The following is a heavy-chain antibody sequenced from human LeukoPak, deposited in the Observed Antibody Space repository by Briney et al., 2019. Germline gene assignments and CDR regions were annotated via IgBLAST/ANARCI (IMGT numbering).Heavy chain of an antibody. J-gene: IGHJ4*02. Sequence: PSETLSLTCRVSGASISGYYWSWIRQPPGKGLEWIGHMYYSGGTTYNPSLKSRVSISLDTSKKRFSLKLSSVTAADTAVYYCAGTGLFFDYWSQGTLVTVSS. CDR1: GASISGYY. CDR3: AGTGLFFDY. V-gene: IGHV4-59*01. CDR2: MYYSGGT. D-gene: IGHD7-27*01.